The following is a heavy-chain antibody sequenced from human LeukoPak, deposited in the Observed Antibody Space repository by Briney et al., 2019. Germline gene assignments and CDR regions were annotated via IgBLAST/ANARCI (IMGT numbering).Heavy chain of an antibody. Sequence: KPSETLSLTCAVYGGSFSGYYWSWIHQPPGKGLEWIGEINHSGSTNYNPSLKSRVTISVDTSKNQFSLKLSSVTAADTAVYYCARVRGYHFDYWGQGTLVTVSS. CDR1: GGSFSGYY. CDR2: INHSGST. D-gene: IGHD5-18*01. CDR3: ARVRGYHFDY. J-gene: IGHJ4*02. V-gene: IGHV4-34*01.